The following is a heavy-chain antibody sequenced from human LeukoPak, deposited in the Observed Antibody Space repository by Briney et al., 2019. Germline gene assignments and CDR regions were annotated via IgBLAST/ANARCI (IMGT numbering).Heavy chain of an antibody. D-gene: IGHD2-21*02. CDR3: ARGLIPFPRQYYYLDV. J-gene: IGHJ6*03. V-gene: IGHV4-59*01. CDR1: GGSPSTYY. Sequence: SGTLSLTCRVSGGSPSTYYWSWIRQPPGKGLEWSGYNYYSGSGIYSPSLNSRVTISLDTTKNQFSLKLSSVTAADTALYYSARGLIPFPRQYYYLDVWGKGATVIVSS. CDR2: NYYSGSG.